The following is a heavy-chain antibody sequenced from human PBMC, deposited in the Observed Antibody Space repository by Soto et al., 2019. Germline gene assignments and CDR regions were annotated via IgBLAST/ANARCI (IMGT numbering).Heavy chain of an antibody. CDR2: IIPIFGTA. CDR3: ARGVHYDSSGYYYFY. V-gene: IGHV1-69*13. J-gene: IGHJ4*02. D-gene: IGHD3-22*01. CDR1: GYTFTTYS. Sequence: ASVKVSCKASGYTFTTYSISWVRQAPGQGLEWMGGIIPIFGTANYAQKFQGRVTITADESTSTAYMELRSLRSEDTAVYYCARGVHYDSSGYYYFYWGQGTLVTVSS.